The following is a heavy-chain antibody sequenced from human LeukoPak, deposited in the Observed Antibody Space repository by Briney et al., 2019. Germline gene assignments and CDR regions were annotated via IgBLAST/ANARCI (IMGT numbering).Heavy chain of an antibody. Sequence: SENLSLTCTVSGGSISSYYWSWIRQPPGKGLEWIGYIYYSGSTNYNPSLKSRVTISVDTSKNQFSLKLSSVTAADTAVYYCARHGGSSGWYLIGHYFDYWGHGTLVTVSS. CDR3: ARHGGSSGWYLIGHYFDY. CDR2: IYYSGST. CDR1: GGSISSYY. V-gene: IGHV4-59*08. J-gene: IGHJ4*01. D-gene: IGHD6-19*01.